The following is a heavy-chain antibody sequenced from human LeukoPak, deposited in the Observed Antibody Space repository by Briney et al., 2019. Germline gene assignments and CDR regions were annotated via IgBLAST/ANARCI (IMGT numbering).Heavy chain of an antibody. Sequence: GGSLRLSCAASGFTFSNAWMSWVRQAPGKGLEWVANIKQDGSEKYYVDSVKGRFTISRDNAKNSLYLQMNSLRAEDTAVYYCTSGTYSDYVWGSSRYPFDYWGQGTLVTVSS. CDR3: TSGTYSDYVWGSSRYPFDY. V-gene: IGHV3-7*01. CDR1: GFTFSNAW. D-gene: IGHD3-16*02. J-gene: IGHJ4*02. CDR2: IKQDGSEK.